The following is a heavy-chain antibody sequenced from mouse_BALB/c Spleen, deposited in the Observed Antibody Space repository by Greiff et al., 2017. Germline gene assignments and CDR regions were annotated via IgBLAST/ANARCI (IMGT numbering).Heavy chain of an antibody. D-gene: IGHD1-1*01. CDR1: GYSFTGYF. V-gene: IGHV1-20*02. CDR2: INPYNGDT. CDR3: ARSAYYYGSSYGWYFDV. J-gene: IGHJ1*01. Sequence: EVMLVESGPELVKPGASVKISCKASGYSFTGYFMNWVMQSHGKSLEWIGRINPYNGDTFYNQKFKGKATLTVDKSSSTAHMELRSLASEDSAVYYCARSAYYYGSSYGWYFDVWGAGTTVTVSS.